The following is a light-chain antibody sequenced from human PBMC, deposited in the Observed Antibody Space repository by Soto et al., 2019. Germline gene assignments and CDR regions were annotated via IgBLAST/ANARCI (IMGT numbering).Light chain of an antibody. V-gene: IGLV2-8*01. CDR3: SSYAGSNNFDV. J-gene: IGLJ1*01. CDR2: EVS. CDR1: SSDVGGYNY. Sequence: QSALTQPPSASGSPGQSVTISCTGTSSDVGGYNYVSWYQQHPGKAPKLVIYEVSKRPSGVPDRFSGSKSGNTASLTVSGLQAEDEADYYCSSYAGSNNFDVFGTWIKVT.